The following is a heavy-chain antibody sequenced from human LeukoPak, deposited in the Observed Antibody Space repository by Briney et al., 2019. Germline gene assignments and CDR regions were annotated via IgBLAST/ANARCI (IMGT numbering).Heavy chain of an antibody. Sequence: SETLSLTCTVSGGSISSYYWSWIRQPPGKGLEWIGYIYYSGSTNYNPSLKSRVTISVDTSKNQFSLKLSSVTAADTAVYYCARGGWSLDYWGQGTLVTVSS. CDR3: ARGGWSLDY. D-gene: IGHD6-19*01. V-gene: IGHV4-59*01. CDR2: IYYSGST. CDR1: GGSISSYY. J-gene: IGHJ4*02.